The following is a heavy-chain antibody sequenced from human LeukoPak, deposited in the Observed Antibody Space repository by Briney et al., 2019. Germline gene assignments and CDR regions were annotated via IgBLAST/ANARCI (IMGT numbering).Heavy chain of an antibody. CDR2: IRYDGSNK. CDR3: STVEWYHLQH. Sequence: GGSLRLSCAASGFTFSSYGMHWVRQAPGKGLEWVALIRYDGSNKYYADSVKGRFTISRDNSKNTLYLQMNSLKTEDTAVYYCSTVEWYHLQHWGQGTLVTVSS. D-gene: IGHD3-3*01. J-gene: IGHJ1*01. V-gene: IGHV3-30*02. CDR1: GFTFSSYG.